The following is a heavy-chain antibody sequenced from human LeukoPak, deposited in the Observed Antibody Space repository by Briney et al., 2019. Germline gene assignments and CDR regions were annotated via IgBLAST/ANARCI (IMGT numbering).Heavy chain of an antibody. CDR1: GFSFSGYY. V-gene: IGHV4-34*01. CDR3: ARRGWYSDY. J-gene: IGHJ4*02. D-gene: IGHD6-19*01. CDR2: INHSGST. Sequence: SESLSLTCAAYGFSFSGYYWSWVRQPPGKGLEWIGEINHSGSTNYNPSLKSRVTISVDTSKNQFSLKLSSVTAADTAVYYCARRGWYSDYWGQGTLVTVSS.